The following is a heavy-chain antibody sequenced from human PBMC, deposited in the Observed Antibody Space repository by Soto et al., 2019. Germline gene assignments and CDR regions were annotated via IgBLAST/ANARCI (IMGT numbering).Heavy chain of an antibody. V-gene: IGHV1-46*01. D-gene: IGHD2-15*01. CDR1: NDSLSSHF. CDR2: INPGLNSA. J-gene: IGHJ4*02. Sequence: ASVKVSCKASNDSLSSHFIHWVRQAPGEGLEWMGIINPGLNSASYSKEFQGRLTLTSDMPSRTVYMQLSNLRSDDTAVYYCAGASSRVSSVVAAYWGQGTLVTVSS. CDR3: AGASSRVSSVVAAY.